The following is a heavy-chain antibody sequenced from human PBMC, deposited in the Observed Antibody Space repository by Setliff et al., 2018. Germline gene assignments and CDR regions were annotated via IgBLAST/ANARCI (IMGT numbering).Heavy chain of an antibody. CDR3: ARDRGSGSYFLRYFDY. Sequence: GGSPRLSCAASGFTFSDYYMSWIRQAPGKGLECVSYISRGGSTIYYADSVKGRFTISRDNAKNSLYLQMSSLRAEDTAVYYCARDRGSGSYFLRYFDYWGQGTLVTVSS. J-gene: IGHJ4*02. D-gene: IGHD1-26*01. CDR2: ISRGGSTI. V-gene: IGHV3-11*04. CDR1: GFTFSDYY.